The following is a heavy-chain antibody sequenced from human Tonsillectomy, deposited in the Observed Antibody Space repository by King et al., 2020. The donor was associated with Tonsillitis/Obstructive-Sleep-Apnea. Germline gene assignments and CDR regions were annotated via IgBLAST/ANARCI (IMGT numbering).Heavy chain of an antibody. V-gene: IGHV4-34*01. CDR2: MNHSGTT. D-gene: IGHD2-2*01. Sequence: VQLQQWGAGLLKPSETLSLTCAVYGGSFSGYYWSWIRQPPGKGLEWIGEMNHSGTTNYNPSLKSRVTVLVDQAKNQFSLKVSSVSAADTAVYYCARLVVVPVHFYYYMDVWGKGTTVTVSS. CDR3: ARLVVVPVHFYYYMDV. J-gene: IGHJ6*03. CDR1: GGSFSGYY.